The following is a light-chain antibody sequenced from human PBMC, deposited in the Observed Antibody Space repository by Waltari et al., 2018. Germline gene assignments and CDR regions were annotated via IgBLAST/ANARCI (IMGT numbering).Light chain of an antibody. CDR2: DVS. V-gene: IGLV2-14*01. CDR3: TSYASSGTYV. J-gene: IGLJ1*01. Sequence: QSALTQPASVSGSPGQSITISCTGSISAVGGYTYVPWYQQHPGKAPKVLIYDVSKWPSGVSNRFSGSKSGNTASLTISGLQAEDEADYYCTSYASSGTYVFGTGTKVTVL. CDR1: ISAVGGYTY.